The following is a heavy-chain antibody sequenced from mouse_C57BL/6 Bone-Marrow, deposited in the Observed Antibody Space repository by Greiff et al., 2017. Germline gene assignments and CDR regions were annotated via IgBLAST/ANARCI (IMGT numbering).Heavy chain of an antibody. V-gene: IGHV1-26*01. CDR3: ARDYYGRSWYFDY. J-gene: IGHJ2*01. CDR2: INPNNGGT. CDR1: GYTFTDYY. Sequence: VQLQQSGPELVKPGASVKISCKASGYTFTDYYMNWVKQSHGKSLEWIGDINPNNGGTSYKQKLKGKATLTVDKSSSTAYMELRSLPSENSAVYYCARDYYGRSWYFDYWGEGTILTVSS. D-gene: IGHD1-1*01.